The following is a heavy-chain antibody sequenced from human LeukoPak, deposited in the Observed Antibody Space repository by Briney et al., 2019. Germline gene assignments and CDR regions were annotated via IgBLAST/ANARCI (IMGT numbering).Heavy chain of an antibody. D-gene: IGHD1-26*01. CDR1: GFTVSSNY. V-gene: IGHV3-53*01. CDR2: IYSGGST. CDR3: ARDWGGADYYYGMDV. J-gene: IGHJ6*02. Sequence: PGGSLRLSCAASGFTVSSNYMSWVRQAPGKGLEWVSVIYSGGSTYYADSVKGRFTISRDNSKNTLYLQMNSQRAEDTAVYYCARDWGGADYYYGMDVWGQGTTVTVSS.